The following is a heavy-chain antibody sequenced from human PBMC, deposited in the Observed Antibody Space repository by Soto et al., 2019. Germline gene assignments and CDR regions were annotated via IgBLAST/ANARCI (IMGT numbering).Heavy chain of an antibody. J-gene: IGHJ4*02. CDR2: IAQDGSQT. V-gene: IGHV3-7*01. CDR3: ATMRRGRPDDY. Sequence: EPQLVESGGGLVQPGGSLRLSCAASGFAFTTNWMGWVRQAPGRGLECLANIAQDGSQTYYVDSVKGRFTISRDNAKNSLYLQMNSLRAEDTAVYYCATMRRGRPDDYWGLGTLVTVSS. CDR1: GFAFTTNW. D-gene: IGHD2-2*01.